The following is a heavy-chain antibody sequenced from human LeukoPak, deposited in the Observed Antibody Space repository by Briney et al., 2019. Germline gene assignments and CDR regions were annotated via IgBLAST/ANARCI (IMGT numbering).Heavy chain of an antibody. V-gene: IGHV1-18*01. D-gene: IGHD3-22*01. CDR3: ARHVPKTYYYDSSGFFFDY. Sequence: GASVKVSCKASGYTFTSYGISWVRQAPGQGLEWMGWISAYDGNTNYAQKLQGRVTMTTDTSTSTAYMELRSLRSDDTAVYYCARHVPKTYYYDSSGFFFDYWGQGTLVTVSS. CDR2: ISAYDGNT. CDR1: GYTFTSYG. J-gene: IGHJ4*02.